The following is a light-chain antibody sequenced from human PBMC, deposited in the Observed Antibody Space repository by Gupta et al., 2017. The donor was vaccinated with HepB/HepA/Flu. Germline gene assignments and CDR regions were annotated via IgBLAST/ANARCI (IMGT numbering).Light chain of an antibody. CDR1: SSDVGGYDY. CDR3: CSYTTNGRWV. Sequence: QPALTQPASVSGSPGQGITISCTATSSDVGGYDYVSWYQQHPDKAPKLLIYDVSNRPSGVSNRFSGSKSGNTASLTISGLQTEDEGDYFCCSYTTNGRWVFGGGTKLTVL. CDR2: DVS. J-gene: IGLJ3*02. V-gene: IGLV2-14*03.